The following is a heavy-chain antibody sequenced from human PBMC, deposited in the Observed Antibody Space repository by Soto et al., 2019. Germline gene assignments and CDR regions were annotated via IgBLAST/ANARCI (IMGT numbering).Heavy chain of an antibody. D-gene: IGHD2-15*01. CDR1: GFSFGDYA. Sequence: GGSLRLSCTASGFSFGDYALGWFRQAPGKGLEWVGFIRSNIYDGTTEYAASVKGRFAISRDDSKSIAYLQMNSLKTEDTAVYFCTRDKSGSLFGTWFVPWGQGTLVTVSS. CDR3: TRDKSGSLFGTWFVP. V-gene: IGHV3-49*03. CDR2: IRSNIYDGTT. J-gene: IGHJ5*02.